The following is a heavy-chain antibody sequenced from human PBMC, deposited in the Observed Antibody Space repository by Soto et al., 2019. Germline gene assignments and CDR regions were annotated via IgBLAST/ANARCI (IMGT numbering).Heavy chain of an antibody. CDR2: TSHRRGLT. J-gene: IGHJ3*02. V-gene: IGHV3-23*01. Sequence: RGALLVSCAASGFAFSSHPMSWVRQAPERGLECASATSHRRGLTYNADSVKGRFTISRDNSKNTLYLQMNSLRAEDTALYYCARRAFGSSGSFDIWGQGTMVTVSS. D-gene: IGHD6-6*01. CDR1: GFAFSSHP. CDR3: ARRAFGSSGSFDI.